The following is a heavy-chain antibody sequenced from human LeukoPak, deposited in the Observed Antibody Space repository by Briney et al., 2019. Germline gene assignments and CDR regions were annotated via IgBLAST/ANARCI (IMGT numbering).Heavy chain of an antibody. CDR3: ARDLLRGRITMIVVPMGD. V-gene: IGHV1-8*01. J-gene: IGHJ4*02. CDR1: GYTFTSYD. CDR2: MNPNSGNT. D-gene: IGHD3-22*01. Sequence: GASVKVSCKASGYTFTSYDINWVRQATGQGLEWMGWMNPNSGNTGYAQKFQGRVTMTRNTSISTAYMEPSSLRSEDTAVYYCARDLLRGRITMIVVPMGDWGQGTLVTVSS.